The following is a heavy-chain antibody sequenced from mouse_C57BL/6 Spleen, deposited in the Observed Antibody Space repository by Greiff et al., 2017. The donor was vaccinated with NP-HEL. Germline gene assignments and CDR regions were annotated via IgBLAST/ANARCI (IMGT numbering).Heavy chain of an antibody. CDR2: IWRGGST. CDR1: GFSLTSYG. Sequence: VQLQESGPGLVQPSQSLSITCTVSGFSLTSYGVHWVRQSPGKGLEWLGVIWRGGSTDYNAAFMSRLSITKDNSKSQVFFKMNSLQADDTAIYYCAKKGSPNYYAMDYWGQGTSVTVSS. V-gene: IGHV2-5*01. CDR3: AKKGSPNYYAMDY. J-gene: IGHJ4*01.